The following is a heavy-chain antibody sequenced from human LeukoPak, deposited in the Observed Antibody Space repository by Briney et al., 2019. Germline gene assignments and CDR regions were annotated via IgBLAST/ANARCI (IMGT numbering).Heavy chain of an antibody. V-gene: IGHV3-23*01. CDR3: ATEVPAAPNWFDP. CDR2: ISDSGTST. D-gene: IGHD2-2*01. J-gene: IGHJ5*02. Sequence: GGSLRLSCAASGFTFRSYAMTWVRQAPGKGLEWVSSISDSGTSTYYADSVKGRFTISRDNSKNTLYLQMNSLRAEDTAVYYCATEVPAAPNWFDPWGQGTLVTVSS. CDR1: GFTFRSYA.